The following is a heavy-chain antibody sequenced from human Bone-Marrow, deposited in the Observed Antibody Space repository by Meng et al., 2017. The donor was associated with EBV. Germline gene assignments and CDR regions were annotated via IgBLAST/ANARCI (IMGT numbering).Heavy chain of an antibody. Sequence: VGLLESGGGLVRLGGSRRRSCSAYGFTVSRSALSWVRQAPGKGLEWVSAISGSGGSTYYADSVKGRFTISRDNSKNTLYLQMNSLRAEDTAVYYCSGLVAGRRFDPWGQGTLVTVSS. D-gene: IGHD3-10*01. CDR2: ISGSGGST. CDR1: GFTVSRSA. J-gene: IGHJ5*02. V-gene: IGHV3-23*01. CDR3: SGLVAGRRFDP.